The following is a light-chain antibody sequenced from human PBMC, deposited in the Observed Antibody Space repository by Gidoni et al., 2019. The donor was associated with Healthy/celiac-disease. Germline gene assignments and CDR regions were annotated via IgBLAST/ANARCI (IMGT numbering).Light chain of an antibody. CDR1: QSISSY. Sequence: IQMTQAPSSLSASVGARVTITCRASQSISSYLNWYQQTPGKATKLLIYAASSLQSGVQSRFSGSGSATDSPLTISRLQPDDFVTYYCQQSYSTPYTFGQGTKLEIK. CDR3: QQSYSTPYT. J-gene: IGKJ2*01. V-gene: IGKV1-39*01. CDR2: AAS.